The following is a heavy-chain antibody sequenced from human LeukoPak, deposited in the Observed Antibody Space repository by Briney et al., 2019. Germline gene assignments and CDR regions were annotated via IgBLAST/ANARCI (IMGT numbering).Heavy chain of an antibody. D-gene: IGHD1-26*01. CDR3: ARFKVGSNTTQKNAFDI. CDR1: GFIISNYA. V-gene: IGHV3-30*01. Sequence: GGSLRLSCAASGFIISNYAMHWVHQPPGKGIEWVVVISFDATKEYFAKSVKGRFTIFRDNSKSTLFLQMDSLRVEDTALYFCARFKVGSNTTQKNAFDIWGRGTVVTVSS. J-gene: IGHJ3*02. CDR2: ISFDATKE.